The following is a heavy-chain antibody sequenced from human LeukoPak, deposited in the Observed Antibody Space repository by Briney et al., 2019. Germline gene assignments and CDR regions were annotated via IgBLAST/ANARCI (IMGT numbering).Heavy chain of an antibody. V-gene: IGHV3-48*03. D-gene: IGHD3-9*01. CDR3: AKDRSRYFAWGRNWFDP. J-gene: IGHJ5*02. CDR2: ISSSGSTI. Sequence: GGSLRLSCAASGFTFSSYEMNWVRQAPGKGLEWVSYISSSGSTIYYADSVKGRFTISRDNSKNTLYLQMNSLRAEDTAVYYCAKDRSRYFAWGRNWFDPWGQGTLVTVSS. CDR1: GFTFSSYE.